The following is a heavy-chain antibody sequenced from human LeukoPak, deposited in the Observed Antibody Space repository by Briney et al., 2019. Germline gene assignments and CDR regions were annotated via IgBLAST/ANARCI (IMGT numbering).Heavy chain of an antibody. V-gene: IGHV1-2*02. D-gene: IGHD2-2*02. CDR1: GYTFTGYY. CDR3: ARGDLCSSTSCYTYYYYMDV. CDR2: INPNSGGT. J-gene: IGHJ6*03. Sequence: GASVKVSCKASGYTFTGYYMHWVRQAPGQGLEWMGWINPNSGGTNYAQNFQGRVTMTRDTSISTAYMELSGLRSDDTAVYYCARGDLCSSTSCYTYYYYMDVXXKGXTVT.